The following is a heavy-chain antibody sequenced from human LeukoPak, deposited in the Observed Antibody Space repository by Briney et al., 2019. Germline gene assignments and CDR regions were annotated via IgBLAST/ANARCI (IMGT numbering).Heavy chain of an antibody. CDR2: IYYSGST. D-gene: IGHD3-9*01. Sequence: SETLSLTCTVSGGSISSSSYYWGWIRQPPGKGLEWIGSIYYSGSTNYNPSLKSRVTTSVDTSKNQFSLKLSSVTAADTAVYYCARETYDILTGRYYFDYWVQGTLVTVSS. V-gene: IGHV4-39*07. J-gene: IGHJ4*02. CDR3: ARETYDILTGRYYFDY. CDR1: GGSISSSSYY.